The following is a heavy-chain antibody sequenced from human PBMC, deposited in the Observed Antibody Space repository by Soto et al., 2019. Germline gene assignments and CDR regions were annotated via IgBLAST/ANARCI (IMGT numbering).Heavy chain of an antibody. Sequence: GGSLRLSCAASGFTFSSYGMHWVRQAPGKGLEWVAVIWYDGSNKYYADSVKGRFTISRDNSKNTLYLQMNSLRAEDTAVYYCARGRRGDYGWIYDYWGQGSLVTVSS. CDR1: GFTFSSYG. D-gene: IGHD4-17*01. J-gene: IGHJ4*01. CDR2: IWYDGSNK. CDR3: ARGRRGDYGWIYDY. V-gene: IGHV3-33*01.